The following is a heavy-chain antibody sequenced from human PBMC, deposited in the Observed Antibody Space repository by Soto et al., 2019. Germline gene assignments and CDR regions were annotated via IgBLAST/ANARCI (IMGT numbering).Heavy chain of an antibody. J-gene: IGHJ1*01. Sequence: EVQLVESGGGLVQPGGSLRLSCAASGFTVSSNYMSWVRQAPGKGLEWVSVIYSGGSTYYADSVKGRFTISRDNSKNTLYLQMNSLRAEATAVYYCARGRIAVAGNPEYFQHWGQGTLVTVSS. CDR1: GFTVSSNY. V-gene: IGHV3-66*01. D-gene: IGHD6-19*01. CDR3: ARGRIAVAGNPEYFQH. CDR2: IYSGGST.